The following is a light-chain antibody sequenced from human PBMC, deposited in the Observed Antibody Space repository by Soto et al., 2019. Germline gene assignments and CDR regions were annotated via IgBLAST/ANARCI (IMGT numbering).Light chain of an antibody. J-gene: IGKJ4*01. Sequence: EIVLTQSPGTLSLSPGDRATLSCRASQSVGNSLAWYQQKPGQAPRLLIYGASSRATVIPDRFSGSGSGTDFTLTISRLEPEDFAVSYCQQYASSPPLTFGGGTKVEIK. V-gene: IGKV3-20*01. CDR2: GAS. CDR1: QSVGNS. CDR3: QQYASSPPLT.